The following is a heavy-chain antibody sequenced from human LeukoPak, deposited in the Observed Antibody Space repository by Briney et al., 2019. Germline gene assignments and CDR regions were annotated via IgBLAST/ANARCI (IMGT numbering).Heavy chain of an antibody. V-gene: IGHV3-7*04. D-gene: IGHD3-9*01. Sequence: GGSLRLSCAASGFTFSNYWMSWVRQAPGKGLEWVANIKEDGSEKYFVDSVKGRFTISRDNAKNSLSLQMNSLRGEDTAVYYCARERTYYDIFTGYRFDYWGQGTLVTVSS. CDR3: ARERTYYDIFTGYRFDY. CDR2: IKEDGSEK. CDR1: GFTFSNYW. J-gene: IGHJ4*02.